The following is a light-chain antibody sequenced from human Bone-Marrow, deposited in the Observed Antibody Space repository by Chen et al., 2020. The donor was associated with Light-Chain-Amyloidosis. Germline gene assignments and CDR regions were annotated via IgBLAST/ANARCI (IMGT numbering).Light chain of an antibody. V-gene: IGLV1-40*01. CDR2: SNN. CDR3: PSYDSSLFYV. Sequence: QSVLTQPPSVSGAPGQRVTISCTGSSSNLGTGYDVHWYQQLPGAAPKLLMYSNNTRPSGVPDRFSASESGTSASLAITGLQTEDESDYFCPSYDSSLFYVFGTGTKVTVL. J-gene: IGLJ1*01. CDR1: SSNLGTGYD.